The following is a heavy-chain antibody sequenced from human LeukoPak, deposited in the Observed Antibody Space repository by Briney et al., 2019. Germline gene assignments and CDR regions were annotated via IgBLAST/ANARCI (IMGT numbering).Heavy chain of an antibody. CDR1: GGSISSSSYY. CDR2: IYYSGST. Sequence: SETLSLTCTVSGGSISSSSYYWGWIRQPPGKGLEWIGSIYYSGSTYYNPSLKSRVTISVDTSKNQFSLKLSSVTAADTAVYYCARNSKHDGNYYYYGMDVWGQGTTVTVSS. V-gene: IGHV4-39*01. CDR3: ARNSKHDGNYYYYGMDV. J-gene: IGHJ6*02. D-gene: IGHD4-11*01.